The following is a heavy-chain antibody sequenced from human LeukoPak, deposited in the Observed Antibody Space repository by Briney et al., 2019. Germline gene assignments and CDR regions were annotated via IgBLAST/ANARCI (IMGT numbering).Heavy chain of an antibody. CDR3: ARLTRKIDY. J-gene: IGHJ4*02. D-gene: IGHD3-16*01. Sequence: SETLSLTCAVSGYSLSSGYYWGWVRQPPGKGLEWIGSIYHSGSTYYNPSLKSRVTISVDTSKHQFSLKLSSVTAADTAVYYCARLTRKIDYWGQGTLVTVSS. CDR1: GYSLSSGYY. CDR2: IYHSGST. V-gene: IGHV4-38-2*01.